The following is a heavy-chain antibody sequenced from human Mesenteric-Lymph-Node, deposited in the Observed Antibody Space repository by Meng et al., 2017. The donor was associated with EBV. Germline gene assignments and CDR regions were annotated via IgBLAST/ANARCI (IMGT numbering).Heavy chain of an antibody. Sequence: GQLREPGPGSVQPSGTLSLTCAGSGGSISSSNLWSLVRQPPGKGLEWIGEIIHSGSTNYNPSLRSRVTISVDKSKNQFSLKLSSVTAADTAVYYCARHDSGTFGYYFDSWGQGSLVTVSS. CDR1: GGSISSSNL. D-gene: IGHD1-26*01. V-gene: IGHV4-4*02. CDR2: IIHSGST. CDR3: ARHDSGTFGYYFDS. J-gene: IGHJ4*02.